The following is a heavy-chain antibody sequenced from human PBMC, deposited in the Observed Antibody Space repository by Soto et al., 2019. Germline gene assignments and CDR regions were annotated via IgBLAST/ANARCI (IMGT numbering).Heavy chain of an antibody. J-gene: IGHJ6*02. CDR2: ISGSGGST. V-gene: IGHV3-23*01. D-gene: IGHD5-12*01. CDR1: GFTFSSYA. Sequence: GGSLRLSCAASGFTFSSYAMSWVRQAPGKGLEWVSAISGSGGSTYYADSVKGRFTISRDNSKNTLYLQMNSLRAEDTAVYYCAKADIVATILHYGMDVWGQGTTVTVSS. CDR3: AKADIVATILHYGMDV.